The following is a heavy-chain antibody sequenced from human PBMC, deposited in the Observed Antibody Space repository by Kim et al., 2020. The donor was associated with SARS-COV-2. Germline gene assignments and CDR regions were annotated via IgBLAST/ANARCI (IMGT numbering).Heavy chain of an antibody. CDR1: GFTFSSYS. J-gene: IGHJ6*02. CDR2: ISSSSSTI. Sequence: GGSLRLSCAASGFTFSSYSMNWVRQAPGKGLEWVSYISSSSSTIYYADSVKGRFTISRDNAKNSLYLQMNSLRDEDTAVYYCARDQRYCSGGSCYDYYYGMDVWGQGTTVTVSS. CDR3: ARDQRYCSGGSCYDYYYGMDV. D-gene: IGHD2-15*01. V-gene: IGHV3-48*02.